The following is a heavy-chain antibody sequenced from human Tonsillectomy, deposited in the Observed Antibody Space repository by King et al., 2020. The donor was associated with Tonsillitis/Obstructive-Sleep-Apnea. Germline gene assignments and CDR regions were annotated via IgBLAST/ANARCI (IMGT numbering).Heavy chain of an antibody. CDR1: GFSLSTRAVG. CDR3: ALSPSLDEWSSSDYFNY. Sequence: FTLKESGPTLVKPTQTLTLTCTFSGFSLSTRAVGVGWVRQPPGKALEWLARIYWDDDKRYSPSLKSRLSITKDTSKNQVVLTMTNMDPVDTATYYCALSPSLDEWSSSDYFNYWGQGTLVTVSS. CDR2: IYWDDDK. V-gene: IGHV2-5*02. D-gene: IGHD6-6*01. J-gene: IGHJ4*02.